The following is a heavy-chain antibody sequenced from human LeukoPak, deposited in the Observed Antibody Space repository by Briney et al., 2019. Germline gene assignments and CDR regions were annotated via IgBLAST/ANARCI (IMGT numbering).Heavy chain of an antibody. Sequence: SETLSLTCAVYGGSFSGYYWSWIRQPPGKGLEWIGEINHSGSTNYNPSLKSRVTISVDTSKNQFSLKLSSVTAADTAVYYCARDLRGNWFDPWGQGTLVTVSS. CDR2: INHSGST. V-gene: IGHV4-34*01. J-gene: IGHJ5*02. CDR1: GGSFSGYY. CDR3: ARDLRGNWFDP.